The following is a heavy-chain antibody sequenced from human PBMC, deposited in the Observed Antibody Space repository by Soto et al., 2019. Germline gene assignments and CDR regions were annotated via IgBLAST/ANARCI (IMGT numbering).Heavy chain of an antibody. Sequence: GWSLRLSCAASGFTFSSYAMSWVRQAPGKGLEWVSAISGSGGSTYYADSVKGRFTISRDNSKNTLYLQMNSLRAEDTAVYYCAKDVCSGGSCYSPKFFDYWGQGTLVTVSS. J-gene: IGHJ4*02. CDR2: ISGSGGST. D-gene: IGHD2-15*01. V-gene: IGHV3-23*01. CDR1: GFTFSSYA. CDR3: AKDVCSGGSCYSPKFFDY.